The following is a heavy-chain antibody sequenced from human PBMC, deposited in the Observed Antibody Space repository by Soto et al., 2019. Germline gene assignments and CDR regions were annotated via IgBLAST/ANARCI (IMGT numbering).Heavy chain of an antibody. J-gene: IGHJ4*02. CDR1: GFPFSSYG. Sequence: GGSLRLSCAASGFPFSSYGMHWVRQAPGKGLEWVAVISYDGSNKYYADSVKGRFTISRDNSKNTLYLQMNSLRAEDTAVYYCAKEGWGEYYDSSGRDYCGKGTRVTVYS. CDR2: ISYDGSNK. D-gene: IGHD3-22*01. CDR3: AKEGWGEYYDSSGRDY. V-gene: IGHV3-30*18.